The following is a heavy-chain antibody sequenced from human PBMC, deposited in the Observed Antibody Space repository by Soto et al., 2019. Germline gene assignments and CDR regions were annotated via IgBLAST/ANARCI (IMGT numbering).Heavy chain of an antibody. D-gene: IGHD2-15*01. CDR3: SKDPPGDCSGGHCVTTFDS. Sequence: GGSLRLSCAASGFTFSSCAMSWVRQAPGKGLEWVSTISGSAGSTYYSDSVKGRFTISRENSNSMLNQKMNSLKDENTALYYYSKDPPGDCSGGHCVTTFDSWGQGTQVTVSS. V-gene: IGHV3-23*01. J-gene: IGHJ4*02. CDR1: GFTFSSCA. CDR2: ISGSAGST.